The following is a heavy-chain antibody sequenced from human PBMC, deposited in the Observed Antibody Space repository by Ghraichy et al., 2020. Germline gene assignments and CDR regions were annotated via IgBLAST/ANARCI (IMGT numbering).Heavy chain of an antibody. CDR2: IWFDGSNS. CDR1: GFTFRSFG. J-gene: IGHJ4*02. V-gene: IGHV3-33*01. CDR3: ARNQPNYVPDY. D-gene: IGHD1-7*01. Sequence: GESLNISCAASGFTFRSFGMHWVRQAPGKGLEWVAIIWFDGSNSYYADSVKGRFTISRDNSQNTLYLQMNSLRAEDTAVYYCARNQPNYVPDYWGQGTLVTVSS.